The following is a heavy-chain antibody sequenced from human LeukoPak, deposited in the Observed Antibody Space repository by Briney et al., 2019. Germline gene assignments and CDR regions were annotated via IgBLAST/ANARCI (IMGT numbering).Heavy chain of an antibody. Sequence: PGGSLRLSCAASGFTFSNAWMSWVRQAPGKGLEWVGRIRRKTDGGTTEYAEPVKDRFIISRDDSKTTMYLQMNSLKTEDTAVYYCTLADYYGSGSYYHDWGLGTLVTVSS. CDR3: TLADYYGSGSYYHD. CDR2: IRRKTDGGTT. V-gene: IGHV3-15*01. J-gene: IGHJ4*02. D-gene: IGHD3-10*01. CDR1: GFTFSNAW.